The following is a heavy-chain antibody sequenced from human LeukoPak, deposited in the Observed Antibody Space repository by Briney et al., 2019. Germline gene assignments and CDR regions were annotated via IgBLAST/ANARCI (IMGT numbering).Heavy chain of an antibody. J-gene: IGHJ3*02. CDR2: INPNTGAT. V-gene: IGHV1-2*02. CDR1: GYTSTGYF. Sequence: ASVKVSCKTSGYTSTGYFIHWVRHAPGQGLEWMGWINPNTGATNYAQKFQGRVTMTRDTSISTAYMELSSLRFDDTAVYFCARDPINGKADAFDIWGQGTVVTVSS. D-gene: IGHD4-17*01. CDR3: ARDPINGKADAFDI.